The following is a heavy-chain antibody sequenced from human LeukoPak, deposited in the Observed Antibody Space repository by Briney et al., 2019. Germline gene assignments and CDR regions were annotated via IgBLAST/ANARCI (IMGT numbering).Heavy chain of an antibody. J-gene: IGHJ4*02. CDR3: ARVAGAYAEYYFDY. D-gene: IGHD1-26*01. V-gene: IGHV1-18*01. CDR2: ISTYNGNT. CDR1: GYTFTSHG. Sequence: ASVKVSCKSSGYTFTSHGISWVRQARGQGLEWMGCISTYNGNTNYAQKLQGRVTMTTDTSTRTAYMELRSLRSDDTAVYYCARVAGAYAEYYFDYWGQGTLVTVSS.